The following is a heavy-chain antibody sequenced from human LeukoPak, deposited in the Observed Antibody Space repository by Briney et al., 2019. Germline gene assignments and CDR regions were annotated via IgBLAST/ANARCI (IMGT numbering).Heavy chain of an antibody. CDR3: ARDRPNYYGSDGHYYRRDGDY. V-gene: IGHV3-23*01. D-gene: IGHD3-22*01. J-gene: IGHJ4*02. CDR1: GFTFSSYA. Sequence: GGSLRLSCAASGFTFSSYAMSWVRQAPGKGLEWVSAISGSGGSTYYADSVKGRFTISRDNSKNTLYLQMNSLRAEDTAVYYCARDRPNYYGSDGHYYRRDGDYWGRGTLVSVSS. CDR2: ISGSGGST.